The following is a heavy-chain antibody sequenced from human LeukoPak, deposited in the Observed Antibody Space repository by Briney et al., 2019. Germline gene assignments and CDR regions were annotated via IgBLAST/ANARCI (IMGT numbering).Heavy chain of an antibody. V-gene: IGHV3-33*08. CDR1: GFTFSSYG. CDR3: ARDPLTSAMDSLYYHYYGMDV. J-gene: IGHJ6*02. D-gene: IGHD5-18*01. CDR2: IWYDGSNK. Sequence: PGGSLRLSCAASGFTFSSYGMHWVRQAPGKGLEWVAVIWYDGSNKYYADSVKGRFTISRDNSKNTLYLQMNSLRAEDTAVYYCARDPLTSAMDSLYYHYYGMDVWGQGTTVTVSS.